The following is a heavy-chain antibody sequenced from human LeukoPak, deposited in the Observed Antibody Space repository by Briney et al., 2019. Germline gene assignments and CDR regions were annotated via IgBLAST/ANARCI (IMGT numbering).Heavy chain of an antibody. CDR1: GFTFSSYG. Sequence: GGSLRLSCAASGFTFSSYGMHWVRQAPGKGLEWVAVISYDGSNKYYADSVKGRFTISRDNSKNTLYLQMNSLRAEDTAVYYCARAYSSSWSAMNWGQGTLVTVSS. D-gene: IGHD6-13*01. CDR3: ARAYSSSWSAMN. V-gene: IGHV3-30*03. CDR2: ISYDGSNK. J-gene: IGHJ4*02.